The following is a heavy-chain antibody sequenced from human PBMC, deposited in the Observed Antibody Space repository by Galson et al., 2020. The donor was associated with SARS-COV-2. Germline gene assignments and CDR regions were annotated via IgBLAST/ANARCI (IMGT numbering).Heavy chain of an antibody. CDR3: ARYCSGGSCYPYYFDY. V-gene: IGHV4-39*01. CDR1: GGSISSSSYY. CDR2: IYYSGST. Sequence: SETLSLTCTVSGGSISSSSYYWGWIRQPPGTGLEWIGSIYYSGSTYYNPSLKSRVTISVDTSKNQFSLKLSSVTAADTAVYSCARYCSGGSCYPYYFDYWGQGTLVTVSS. J-gene: IGHJ4*02. D-gene: IGHD2-15*01.